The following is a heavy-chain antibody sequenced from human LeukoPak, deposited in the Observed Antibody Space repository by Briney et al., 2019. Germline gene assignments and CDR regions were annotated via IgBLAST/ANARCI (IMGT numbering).Heavy chain of an antibody. CDR3: ARWNYDILTDYRYFDY. V-gene: IGHV4-59*01. CDR1: GDSMRGFY. CDR2: FYYSGDT. J-gene: IGHJ4*02. Sequence: SETLSLTCSVSGDSMRGFYWSWILQPPGKALEWIVYFYYSGDTNYNPALESRLIITVDTSKNQFSLKLSSVTAADTAVYYCARWNYDILTDYRYFDYWGQGTLVTVSS. D-gene: IGHD3-9*01.